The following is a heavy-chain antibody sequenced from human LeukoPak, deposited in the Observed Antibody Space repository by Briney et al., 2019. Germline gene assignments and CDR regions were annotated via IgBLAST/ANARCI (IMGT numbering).Heavy chain of an antibody. Sequence: GASVKVSCKASGYTFNDYYMHWVRQAPGQGLEWMGRINPDSGGTDYAQKFQGRVTMTRDTSISTAYMELSRLRSDDTAVYYCARGLYAHRYYYYMDVWGKGTTVTVSS. CDR2: INPDSGGT. J-gene: IGHJ6*03. CDR3: ARGLYAHRYYYYMDV. D-gene: IGHD5/OR15-5a*01. CDR1: GYTFNDYY. V-gene: IGHV1-2*02.